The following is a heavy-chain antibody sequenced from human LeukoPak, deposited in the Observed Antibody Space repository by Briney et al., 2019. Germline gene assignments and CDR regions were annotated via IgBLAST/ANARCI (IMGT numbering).Heavy chain of an antibody. CDR1: GFTFSDYN. CDR2: ITSSSSTI. D-gene: IGHD5-18*01. V-gene: IGHV3-48*01. J-gene: IGHJ4*02. CDR3: ARAWSGYTYGYYY. Sequence: GGSLRLSCAASGFTFSDYNMNWVRQAPGKGLEWVSYITSSSSTIYYADSVKGRFTISRGNAKNSLYLQMNSLRAEDTAVYYCARAWSGYTYGYYYWGQGTLVTVSS.